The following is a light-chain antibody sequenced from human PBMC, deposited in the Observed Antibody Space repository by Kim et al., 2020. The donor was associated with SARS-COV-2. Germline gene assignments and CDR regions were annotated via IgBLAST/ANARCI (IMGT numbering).Light chain of an antibody. CDR3: QQYKSWYT. CDR2: KAS. J-gene: IGKJ2*01. V-gene: IGKV1-5*03. CDR1: QIISSW. Sequence: LSASVGDRVTITCRASQIISSWLAWYQQKPGKAPKVLISKASTLESGVSSRFSGSGSGTEFTLTISSLQPDDFATYYCQQYKSWYTFGQGTKLEI.